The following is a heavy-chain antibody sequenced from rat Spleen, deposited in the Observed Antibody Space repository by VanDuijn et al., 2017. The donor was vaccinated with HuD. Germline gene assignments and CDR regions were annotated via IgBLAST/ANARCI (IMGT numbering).Heavy chain of an antibody. J-gene: IGHJ2*01. Sequence: EVQLVESGGGLVQPGRSLKLSCAASGFTFNNYGMAWVRQTPTKGLEWVASITTGGGNTYYRDSVKGRFTISRDNAKNTQYLQMDSLRSEDTATYYCARKGILRPGGDYFDYWGQGVMVTVSS. CDR3: ARKGILRPGGDYFDY. D-gene: IGHD1-6*01. CDR1: GFTFNNYG. V-gene: IGHV5S14*01. CDR2: ITTGGGNT.